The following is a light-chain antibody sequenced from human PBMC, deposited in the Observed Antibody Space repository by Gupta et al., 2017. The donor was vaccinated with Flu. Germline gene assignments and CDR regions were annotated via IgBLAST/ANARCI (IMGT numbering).Light chain of an antibody. J-gene: IGKJ4*01. CDR1: QNIGSS. CDR2: YAS. CDR3: HQSSSFPFT. V-gene: IGKV6-21*01. Sequence: TXKEKVTITCRASQNIGSSLHWYQQKPDQSPKLLIKYASQSFSGVPSRFSASGSGTDFTLTISSLEAEDAATYYCHQSSSFPFTFGGGTKVEIK.